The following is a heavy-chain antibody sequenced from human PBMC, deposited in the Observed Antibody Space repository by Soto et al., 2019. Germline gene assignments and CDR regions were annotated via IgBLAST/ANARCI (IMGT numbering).Heavy chain of an antibody. D-gene: IGHD3-16*01. CDR3: VRIRYQLPSSVLWLDP. CDR2: NNHVGGT. V-gene: IGHV4-34*01. CDR1: DGYRSQSY. J-gene: IGHJ5*02. Sequence: PSATPIHPSAGYDGYRSQSYWSWIRQTALEGVEWVGENNHVGGTHYHPSPKRRVTISVDPSPNQFSLRVSAVAAADTAKYFCVRIRYQLPSSVLWLDPWGQGTPVTVSS.